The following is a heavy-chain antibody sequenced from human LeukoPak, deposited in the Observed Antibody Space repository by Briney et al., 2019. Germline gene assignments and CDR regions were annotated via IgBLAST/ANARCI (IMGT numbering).Heavy chain of an antibody. CDR3: AREGPDAAGYFRH. Sequence: PSETLSLTCTVSGGSINNFYWNWIRQPAGKGLEWIGRIYTSGATNYNPSLNSRVIISADTSKNQFSLNLSSVTAADTAVYYCAREGPDAAGYFRHWGQGTLVTVSS. D-gene: IGHD2-2*01. V-gene: IGHV4-4*07. CDR2: IYTSGAT. J-gene: IGHJ1*01. CDR1: GGSINNFY.